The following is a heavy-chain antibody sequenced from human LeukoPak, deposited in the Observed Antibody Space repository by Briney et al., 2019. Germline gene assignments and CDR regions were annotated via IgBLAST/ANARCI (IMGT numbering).Heavy chain of an antibody. CDR1: GYTFTGYY. V-gene: IGHV1-2*02. J-gene: IGHJ5*02. Sequence: ASVKVSCKAYGYTFTGYYVLWVRQAPGQELEWMGWINPNSGGTHSAQKFQGRVTMTRDTSTSTAYMELSRLTSDDTAVYYCARWVGYSNWFDPWGQGTLVTVSS. CDR2: INPNSGGT. D-gene: IGHD2-15*01. CDR3: ARWVGYSNWFDP.